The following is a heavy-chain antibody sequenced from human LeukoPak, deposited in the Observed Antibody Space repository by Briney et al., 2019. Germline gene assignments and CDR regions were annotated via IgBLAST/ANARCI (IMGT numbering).Heavy chain of an antibody. Sequence: GGSLRLSCAASGFTFSSYRMNWVSQAPGKGLEWVANIKQDGSETYYVDSVKGRFTISRDNAKNSLNLQMNSLRVEDTAVYYCARAGGARSSWSYWGQGTLVTVSS. CDR1: GFTFSSYR. V-gene: IGHV3-7*01. J-gene: IGHJ4*02. D-gene: IGHD6-13*01. CDR3: ARAGGARSSWSY. CDR2: IKQDGSET.